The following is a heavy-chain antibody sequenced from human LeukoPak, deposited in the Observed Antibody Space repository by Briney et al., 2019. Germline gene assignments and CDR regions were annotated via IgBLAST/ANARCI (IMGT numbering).Heavy chain of an antibody. Sequence: PGGSLRLSCAASGFTFSSYAMSWVRQAPGKGLEWVSGINWNGGSTGYADSVKGRFTISRDNAKNSLYLQMNSLRAEDTALYYCARSAGGYSYGYYFDYWGQGTLVTVSS. V-gene: IGHV3-20*04. D-gene: IGHD5-18*01. CDR3: ARSAGGYSYGYYFDY. J-gene: IGHJ4*02. CDR1: GFTFSSYA. CDR2: INWNGGST.